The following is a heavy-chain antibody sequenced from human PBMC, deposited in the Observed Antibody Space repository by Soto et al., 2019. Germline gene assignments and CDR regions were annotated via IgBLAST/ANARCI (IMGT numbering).Heavy chain of an antibody. Sequence: QVQLVESGGGVVQPGRSLRLSCAASGFSFSSNGMHWVRQAPGTGLEWVAVISYDGSNKYYADSVKGRFTISRDNSKNTLYLQMNSLRAEDTAVYYCAKDHRYCSSTSCYAPLLRYYYMDVWGKGTTVTVSS. D-gene: IGHD2-2*01. J-gene: IGHJ6*03. CDR1: GFSFSSNG. CDR3: AKDHRYCSSTSCYAPLLRYYYMDV. CDR2: ISYDGSNK. V-gene: IGHV3-30*18.